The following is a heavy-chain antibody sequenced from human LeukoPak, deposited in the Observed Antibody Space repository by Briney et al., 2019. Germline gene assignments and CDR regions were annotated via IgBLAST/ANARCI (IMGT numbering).Heavy chain of an antibody. J-gene: IGHJ4*02. CDR3: ARGPSSGSSSFDY. CDR2: ISSSSSYI. D-gene: IGHD6-19*01. Sequence: GGSLRLSCAASGFTFSSYSMNWVRQAPGKGLEWVSSISSSSSYIYYADSVKGRFTISRDNAKNSLYLQMNSVRAEDTAVYYCARGPSSGSSSFDYWGQGTLVTVSS. V-gene: IGHV3-21*01. CDR1: GFTFSSYS.